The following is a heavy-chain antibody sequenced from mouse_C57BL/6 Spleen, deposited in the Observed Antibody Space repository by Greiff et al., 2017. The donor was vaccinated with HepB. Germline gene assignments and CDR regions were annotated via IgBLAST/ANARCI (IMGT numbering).Heavy chain of an antibody. D-gene: IGHD2-13*01. CDR2: FHPYNDDT. J-gene: IGHJ3*01. CDR1: GYTFTTYP. Sequence: VKLMESGAELVKPGASVKMSCKASGYTFTTYPIEWMKQNHGKSLEWIGNFHPYNDDTKYNEKFKGKATLTVEKSSSTVYLELSRLTSDDSAVYYCAIIYYGAWFAYWGQGTLVTVSA. V-gene: IGHV1-47*01. CDR3: AIIYYGAWFAY.